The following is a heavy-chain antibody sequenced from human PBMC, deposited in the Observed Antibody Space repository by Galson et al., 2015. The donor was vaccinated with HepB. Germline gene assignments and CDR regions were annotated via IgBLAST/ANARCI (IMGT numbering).Heavy chain of an antibody. CDR1: GYTFSSYS. J-gene: IGHJ5*02. V-gene: IGHV1-18*01. D-gene: IGHD2-15*01. CDR3: ARGALVVVVDATQNNWFDP. Sequence: SVKVSCKASGYTFSSYSITWVRQAPGQGLEWMGWINAYNRNTDYVRQLQGRVTMTTDTSTSTAYMELKSLRSDDTAVYYCARGALVVVVDATQNNWFDPWGQGTLVTVSS. CDR2: INAYNRNT.